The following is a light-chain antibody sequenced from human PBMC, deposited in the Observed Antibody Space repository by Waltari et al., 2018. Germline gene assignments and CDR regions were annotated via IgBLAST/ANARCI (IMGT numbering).Light chain of an antibody. CDR3: QQYNNWPHWT. CDR1: QTISSN. Sequence: ETVMTQSPATLSVSPGERATLSCRASQTISSNLAWYQQKPGQAPRLLIYGASTSATGTPARFTGSGSGTEYTLTISSLQSEDFAVYYCQQYNNWPHWTFGQGTKVEIK. V-gene: IGKV3-15*01. CDR2: GAS. J-gene: IGKJ1*01.